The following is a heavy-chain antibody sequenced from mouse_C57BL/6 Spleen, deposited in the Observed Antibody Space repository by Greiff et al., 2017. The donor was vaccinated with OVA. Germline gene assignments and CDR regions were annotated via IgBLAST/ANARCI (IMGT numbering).Heavy chain of an antibody. CDR1: GYTFTSYW. V-gene: IGHV1-59*01. CDR2: IDPSDSYT. Sequence: QVQLKQPGAELVRPGTSVKLSCKASGYTFTSYWMHWVKQRPGQGLEWIGVIDPSDSYTNYNQKFKGKATLTVDTSSSTAYMQLSSLTSEDSAVYYCARPSYYGSSYEGYFDYWGQGTTLTVSS. CDR3: ARPSYYGSSYEGYFDY. D-gene: IGHD1-1*01. J-gene: IGHJ2*01.